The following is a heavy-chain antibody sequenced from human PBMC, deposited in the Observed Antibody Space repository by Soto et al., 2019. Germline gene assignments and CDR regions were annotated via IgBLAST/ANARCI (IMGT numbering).Heavy chain of an antibody. V-gene: IGHV4-59*01. CDR2: IYYSGST. CDR3: AIRGYCPGFPYYYGMDV. Sequence: SETLSLTCTVSGDSMSSYYWGWFRQTPGKGLEWIGYIYYSGSTNYNHSLKSRVTMSVDTPKNQLSLKLSSVTAADTAVYFCAIRGYCPGFPYYYGMDVWGQGTTVTVSS. J-gene: IGHJ6*02. CDR1: GDSMSSYY. D-gene: IGHD3-10*01.